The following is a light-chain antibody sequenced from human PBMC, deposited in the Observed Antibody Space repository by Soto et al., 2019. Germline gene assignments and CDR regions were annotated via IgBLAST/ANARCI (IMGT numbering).Light chain of an antibody. V-gene: IGLV2-14*01. J-gene: IGLJ2*01. Sequence: QSALTQPASVSGSPGQSNTISCTGTSSDVGGYNYVSWYQQHPGKGPKLIIYDVSNRPSGVSNRFSGSKSGNTASLTISGLQAEDEADYYCSSYTTSSTLEIGGGTKLTVL. CDR2: DVS. CDR1: SSDVGGYNY. CDR3: SSYTTSSTLE.